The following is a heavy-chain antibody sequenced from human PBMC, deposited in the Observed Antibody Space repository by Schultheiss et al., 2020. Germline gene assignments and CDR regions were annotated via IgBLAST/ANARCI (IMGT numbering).Heavy chain of an antibody. J-gene: IGHJ4*02. CDR3: ARDLRDGYFDY. CDR2: ISSSGSTI. Sequence: LSLTCAVSGYSISIGYYWGWIRQPPGKGLEWVSYISSSGSTIYYADSVKGRFTISRDNAKNSLYLQMNSLRAEDTAVYYCARDLRDGYFDYWGQGALVTVSS. V-gene: IGHV3-11*04. CDR1: GYSISIGYY.